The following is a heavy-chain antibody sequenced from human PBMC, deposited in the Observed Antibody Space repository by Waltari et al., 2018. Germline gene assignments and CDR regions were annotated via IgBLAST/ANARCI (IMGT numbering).Heavy chain of an antibody. CDR2: ISNDGSTT. J-gene: IGHJ4*02. CDR1: GFTFSSYW. CDR3: ARDSSRLPAAFDN. D-gene: IGHD2-2*01. V-gene: IGHV3-74*01. Sequence: EVQLAESGGGLVQPGGSLRLSCAASGFTFSSYWMQWVRQVPGKGLVWVSRISNDGSTTDYTDAVKGRFTISRDNAKDTLYLQMNSLRAEDTAVYYCARDSSRLPAAFDNWGQGTLVTVSS.